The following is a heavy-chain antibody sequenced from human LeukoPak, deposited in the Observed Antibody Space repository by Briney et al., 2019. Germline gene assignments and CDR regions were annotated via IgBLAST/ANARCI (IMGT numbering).Heavy chain of an antibody. J-gene: IGHJ4*02. D-gene: IGHD6-13*01. Sequence: ASVKLSCKASGYTFTSYYMHWVRQAPGQGLEWMGIINASGGRTTYAQKFQGRLTMPRDTSTSTVYMELRGLRSEDTAVYYCARELGIRSWAFGYWGEGTLGTVSS. CDR1: GYTFTSYY. CDR2: INASGGRT. V-gene: IGHV1-46*01. CDR3: ARELGIRSWAFGY.